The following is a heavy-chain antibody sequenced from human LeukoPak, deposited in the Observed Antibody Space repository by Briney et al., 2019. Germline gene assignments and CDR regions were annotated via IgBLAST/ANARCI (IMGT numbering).Heavy chain of an antibody. Sequence: GSLRLSCAASGFTFSSYGMSWVRQAPGKGLEWVSAISGSGGSTYYADSVKGRFTISRDNSKNTLYLQMNSLRAEDTAVYYCAKDQVLRYFDWLFYWGQGTLVTVSS. V-gene: IGHV3-23*01. D-gene: IGHD3-9*01. CDR2: ISGSGGST. J-gene: IGHJ4*02. CDR1: GFTFSSYG. CDR3: AKDQVLRYFDWLFY.